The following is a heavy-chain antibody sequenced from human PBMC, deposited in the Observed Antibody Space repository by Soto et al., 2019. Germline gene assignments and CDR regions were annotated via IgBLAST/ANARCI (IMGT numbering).Heavy chain of an antibody. CDR1: GDTFSSYA. J-gene: IGHJ6*02. CDR3: ARDGSGYRSRASPMDV. D-gene: IGHD3-22*01. Sequence: QVQRVQSGAEVKKPGSSVKVSCKASGDTFSSYAISWVRQAPGQGLEWMGGIIPIFGTANYAQKFQGRVTITADESTSTAYMKLSSLRSEDTAVYYCARDGSGYRSRASPMDVWCQGTTVTVSS. V-gene: IGHV1-69*01. CDR2: IIPIFGTA.